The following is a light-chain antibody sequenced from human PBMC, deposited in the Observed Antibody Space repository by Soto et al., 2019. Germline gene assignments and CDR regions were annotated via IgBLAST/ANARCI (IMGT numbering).Light chain of an antibody. Sequence: EIVLTQSPGTLSLSPWERATLSCRASQSVSSSYLAWYQQKPGQAPRLLIYGASSRATGIPDRFSGSGSGTDFTLTISRLEPEDFAVFYCQQRSVWPWTFGQGTKVEIK. CDR3: QQRSVWPWT. J-gene: IGKJ1*01. V-gene: IGKV3D-20*02. CDR2: GAS. CDR1: QSVSSSY.